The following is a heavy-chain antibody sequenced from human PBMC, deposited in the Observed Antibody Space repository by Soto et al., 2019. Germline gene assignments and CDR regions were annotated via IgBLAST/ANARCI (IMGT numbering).Heavy chain of an antibody. J-gene: IGHJ3*02. Sequence: EVQLLESGGGLVQPGGSLRLSCAASGFTYSSYAMSWVRQAPGKGLEWVSAISGSGGSTYYADSVKARFTISSVNSKNTRYLQLYTLSAEGTAVYHSATGYDYVWGGLVAFDIWGHGTMVTVSS. D-gene: IGHD3-16*01. V-gene: IGHV3-23*01. CDR1: GFTYSSYA. CDR2: ISGSGGST. CDR3: ATGYDYVWGGLVAFDI.